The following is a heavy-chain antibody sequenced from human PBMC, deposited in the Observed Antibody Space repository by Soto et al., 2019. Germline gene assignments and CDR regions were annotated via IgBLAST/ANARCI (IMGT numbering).Heavy chain of an antibody. J-gene: IGHJ4*02. V-gene: IGHV4-59*01. CDR2: IYSSGTT. CDR3: ARDPSNSSGYMLYLDY. Sequence: SETLSRTCTVSGGAISSYDWSWIRQAPGKKLEWIGYIYSSGTTNYNPSLKSRVTMSRDTSKNQFSLKLSSVTTADTAVYYCARDPSNSSGYMLYLDYWGQGTLVTVSS. D-gene: IGHD3-22*01. CDR1: GGAISSYD.